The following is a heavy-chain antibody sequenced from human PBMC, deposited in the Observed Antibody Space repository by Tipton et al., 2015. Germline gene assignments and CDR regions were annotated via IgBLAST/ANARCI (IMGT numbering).Heavy chain of an antibody. V-gene: IGHV3-48*02. CDR1: GFTFSSYS. CDR3: ARATVGWTGGDYDY. D-gene: IGHD1-26*01. J-gene: IGHJ4*02. Sequence: SLRLSCAASGFTFSSYSMNWVRQAPGKGLEWVSYISGTSTTISYADSVKGRFTISRDNAKNSLYLQMNSLRDEDTAVYYCARATVGWTGGDYDYWGQGTLVTVSS. CDR2: ISGTSTTI.